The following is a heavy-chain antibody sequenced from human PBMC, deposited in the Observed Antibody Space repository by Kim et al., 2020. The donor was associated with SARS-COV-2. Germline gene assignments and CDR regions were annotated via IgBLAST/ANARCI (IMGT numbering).Heavy chain of an antibody. CDR2: GST. V-gene: IGHV3-23*01. Sequence: GSTFDADDVKGRVNISRDNSKSMLYLEMNSRGPEDTAVYYCAKDHQWSFDDWGQGSPVTVSS. J-gene: IGHJ4*02. CDR3: AKDHQWSFDD. D-gene: IGHD2-8*01.